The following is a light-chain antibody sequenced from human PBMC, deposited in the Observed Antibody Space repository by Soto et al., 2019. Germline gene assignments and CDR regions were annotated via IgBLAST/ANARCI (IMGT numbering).Light chain of an antibody. CDR2: ENN. Sequence: QSVLTQPPSVSEAPGQRVTISCTGSSSNIGAGYEAHWYQQVPGTAPKLLIYENNNRPSGVPDRCSGSKSGTSASLAITGLQAEDEDEYYCQSYDSSLSGYVFGTGTKVTVL. V-gene: IGLV1-40*01. CDR3: QSYDSSLSGYV. CDR1: SSNIGAGYE. J-gene: IGLJ1*01.